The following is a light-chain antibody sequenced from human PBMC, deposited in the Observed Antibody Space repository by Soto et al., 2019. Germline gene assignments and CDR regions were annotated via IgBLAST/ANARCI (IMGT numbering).Light chain of an antibody. V-gene: IGLV2-14*03. CDR2: DVS. CDR1: SSDVGGYKY. Sequence: QSALTQPASVSGSPGQSITISCTGTSSDVGGYKYVSWYQHHPGKAPKLMIYDVSNRPSGVSNRFSGSKSGNTASLTISGLQAEDEADYYCSSYRSSSIFAHVVFGGGTKVTVL. CDR3: SSYRSSSIFAHVV. J-gene: IGLJ2*01.